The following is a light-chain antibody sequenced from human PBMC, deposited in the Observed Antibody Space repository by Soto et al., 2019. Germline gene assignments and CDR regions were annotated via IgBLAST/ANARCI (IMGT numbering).Light chain of an antibody. CDR2: GAS. J-gene: IGKJ1*01. CDR1: QSVSNNY. CDR3: QQYISSPLT. Sequence: ESVLAQSPGPLSLYTGERATLSCRASQSVSNNYLAWYQQKPGQAPRLVIYGASSRGTGIPDRFSASGSGTDFTLTISRLEPEDFAVYYCQQYISSPLTFGQGTKVDIK. V-gene: IGKV3-20*01.